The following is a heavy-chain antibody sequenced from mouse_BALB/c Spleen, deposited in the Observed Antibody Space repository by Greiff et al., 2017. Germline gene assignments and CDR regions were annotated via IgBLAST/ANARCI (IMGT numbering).Heavy chain of an antibody. J-gene: IGHJ2*01. CDR1: GFNIKDNY. D-gene: IGHD1-1*01. CDR3: ARSDTTVEDY. CDR2: IDPANGNT. V-gene: IGHV14-3*02. Sequence: EVKLQQSGAELVKPGASVKLSCTASGFNIKDNYMHWVKQRPEQGLEWIGRIDPANGNTKYDPKFQGKATITADTSSNTAYLQLSSLTSEDTTVYYCARSDTTVEDYWGQGTTLTVSS.